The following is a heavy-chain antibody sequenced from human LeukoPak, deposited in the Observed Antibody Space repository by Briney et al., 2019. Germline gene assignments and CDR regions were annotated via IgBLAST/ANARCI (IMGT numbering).Heavy chain of an antibody. J-gene: IGHJ4*02. CDR1: GFTFSSYA. CDR3: AKDPDYGDYVSYFDY. D-gene: IGHD4-17*01. V-gene: IGHV3-23*01. Sequence: GGFLRLSCAASGFTFSSYAMSWVRQAPGKGLEWVSAISGSGGSTYYADSVKGRFTISRHNSKNTLYLQMNSLRAEDTAVYYCAKDPDYGDYVSYFDYWGQGTLVTVSS. CDR2: ISGSGGST.